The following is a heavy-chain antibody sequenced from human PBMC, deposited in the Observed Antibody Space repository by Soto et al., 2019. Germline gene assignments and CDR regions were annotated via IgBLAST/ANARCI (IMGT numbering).Heavy chain of an antibody. D-gene: IGHD2-2*01. J-gene: IGHJ4*02. CDR3: ARSVPSAMRSGGDYFDY. CDR2: IYYSRTT. Sequence: QLQLQESGPGLVKPSETLSLTCTVSGGSISSSSYYWGWIRQPPGKGLEWIGSIYYSRTTYYNPSLKSRVTISVDTSKNQFSLKLCSVTAADTAVYYCARSVPSAMRSGGDYFDYWGQGTLVTVSS. CDR1: GGSISSSSYY. V-gene: IGHV4-39*01.